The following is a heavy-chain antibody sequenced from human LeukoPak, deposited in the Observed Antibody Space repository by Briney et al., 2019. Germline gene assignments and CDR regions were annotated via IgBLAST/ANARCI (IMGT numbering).Heavy chain of an antibody. V-gene: IGHV3-72*01. D-gene: IGHD3-10*01. J-gene: IGHJ4*02. CDR3: ASYGSASYYNAFHY. CDR2: TGKKGKSYTT. Sequence: PGGSLRLSCASSGFTFSSYWLHWVRQAPGKGLEWVGRTGKKGKSYTTEYAASVKGRFTISRDDSKNSVYLQMNSLKTEDTAVYYCASYGSASYYNAFHYWGQGTLVTVSS. CDR1: GFTFSSYW.